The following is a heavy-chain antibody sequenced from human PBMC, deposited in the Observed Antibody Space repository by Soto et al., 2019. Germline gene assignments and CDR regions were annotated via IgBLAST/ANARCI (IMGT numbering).Heavy chain of an antibody. J-gene: IGHJ6*02. CDR2: ISAYNGNT. D-gene: IGHD6-13*01. Sequence: VKVSCKASGYTFTSYGISWVRQAPGQGLEWMGWISAYNGNTNYAQKLQGRVTMTTDTSTSTAYMELRSLRSDDTAVYYCARDPLAAAYYYYYGMDVWGQGTTVTVSS. V-gene: IGHV1-18*01. CDR3: ARDPLAAAYYYYYGMDV. CDR1: GYTFTSYG.